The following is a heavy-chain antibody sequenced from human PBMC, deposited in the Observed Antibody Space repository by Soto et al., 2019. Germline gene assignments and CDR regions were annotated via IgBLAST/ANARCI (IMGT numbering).Heavy chain of an antibody. CDR2: IVVGSGNT. Sequence: ASVKVSCKASGFTFTSSAVQWVRQARGQRLEWIGWIVVGSGNTNYAQKFQERVTITRDMSTSTAYMELSSLRSEDTAVYYCAADEDVVSEYYYYGMDVWGQGTTVTVSS. D-gene: IGHD2-8*02. CDR3: AADEDVVSEYYYYGMDV. V-gene: IGHV1-58*01. CDR1: GFTFTSSA. J-gene: IGHJ6*02.